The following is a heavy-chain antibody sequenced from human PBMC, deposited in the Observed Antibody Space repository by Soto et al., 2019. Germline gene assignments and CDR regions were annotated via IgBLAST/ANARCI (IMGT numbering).Heavy chain of an antibody. CDR1: GFTFRSYW. CDR2: INQDGSGK. J-gene: IGHJ6*03. V-gene: IGHV3-7*02. CDR3: ARGSQGPQHLYYYYYMDV. D-gene: IGHD2-2*01. Sequence: GGSLRLSCAASGFTFRSYWMSWVRQAPGKGLEWVANINQDGSGKYYVDSVKGRFTISRDNAKNSLYLQMNSLRAEDTAVYYCARGSQGPQHLYYYYYMDVWGKGTTVTVSS.